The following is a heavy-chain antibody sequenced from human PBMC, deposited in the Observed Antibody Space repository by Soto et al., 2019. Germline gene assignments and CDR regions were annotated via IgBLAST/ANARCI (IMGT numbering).Heavy chain of an antibody. CDR2: IYPGDSDT. Sequence: GESLKISCKGPGYSFINYWIGWVRQMPGKGLEWMGIIYPGDSDTRYSPSFQGQVTISADKAINTVYLQWSSLKASDTAMYYCATKNYYDSSGYYWGPGTLVTVSS. D-gene: IGHD3-22*01. CDR1: GYSFINYW. V-gene: IGHV5-51*01. CDR3: ATKNYYDSSGYY. J-gene: IGHJ4*02.